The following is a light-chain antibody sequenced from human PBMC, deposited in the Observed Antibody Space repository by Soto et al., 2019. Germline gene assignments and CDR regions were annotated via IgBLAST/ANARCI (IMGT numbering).Light chain of an antibody. V-gene: IGKV4-1*01. CDR3: QQYYSTPPT. Sequence: DIVMTQSPDSLAVSLGERATINCKSSQSVLYSSNNKNYLAWYQQKPGQPPKLLIYWASTRESGVPDRFSSSGSWTDFTLTISSLKAEDVAVYYCQQYYSTPPTFGQGTKVEIK. CDR1: QSVLYSSNNKNY. J-gene: IGKJ1*01. CDR2: WAS.